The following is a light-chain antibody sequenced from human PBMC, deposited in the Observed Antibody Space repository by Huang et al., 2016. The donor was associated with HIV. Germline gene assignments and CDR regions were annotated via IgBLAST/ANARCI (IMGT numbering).Light chain of an antibody. CDR3: QRYDSAPRA. V-gene: IGKV1-27*01. Sequence: DIQMTQSPASLSASTGVRVTLTCRASQDIGHFVAWFQQKPVKVPRLLIYAASMLQWVVPSRFSGRGSGTDFTLTISNFQPEDVATYYCQRYDSAPRAFGQGTKVDLK. J-gene: IGKJ1*01. CDR2: AAS. CDR1: QDIGHF.